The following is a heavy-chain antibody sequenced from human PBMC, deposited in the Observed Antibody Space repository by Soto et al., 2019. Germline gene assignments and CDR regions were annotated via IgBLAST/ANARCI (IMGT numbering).Heavy chain of an antibody. J-gene: IGHJ4*02. CDR3: ARHVSVSGFEYYFDQ. CDR2: IYHSGTP. D-gene: IGHD5-12*01. Sequence: SETLSLTCDVSGGSISSDNWWSWVRQFPGKGLEWIGEIYHSGTPNYNPSLKSRVAISVDKSKNQFSLKVISVTAADTAVYYCARHVSVSGFEYYFDQWGQGTLVTVSS. CDR1: GGSISSDNW. V-gene: IGHV4-4*02.